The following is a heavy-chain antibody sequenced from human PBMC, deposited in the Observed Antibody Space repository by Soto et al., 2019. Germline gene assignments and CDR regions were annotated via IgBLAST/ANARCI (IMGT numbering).Heavy chain of an antibody. J-gene: IGHJ4*02. Sequence: EVQLVESGGGLVQPGGSLRLSCAASGFTFSRYNMHWVRQAPGKGLEYVSGISSNGGSTYYANSAKGRFTISRDKSKNTLYLQMGSLRAEDKAVYYCARATYGTFVYWGQGTLVTVSS. D-gene: IGHD4-17*01. CDR3: ARATYGTFVY. V-gene: IGHV3-64*01. CDR2: ISSNGGST. CDR1: GFTFSRYN.